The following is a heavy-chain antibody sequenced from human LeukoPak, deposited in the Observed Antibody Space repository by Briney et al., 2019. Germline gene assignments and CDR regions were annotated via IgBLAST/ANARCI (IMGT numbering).Heavy chain of an antibody. J-gene: IGHJ4*02. V-gene: IGHV4-30-4*01. D-gene: IGHD3-22*01. CDR1: GGSISSGDYY. Sequence: SETLSLTCTVSGGSISSGDYYWSWIRQPPGKGLEWIGEINHSGSTNYNPSLKSRVTISVDTSKNQFSLKLSSVTAADTAVYYCARLPTNSSGYPYTAYYFDYWGQGTLVTVSS. CDR3: ARLPTNSSGYPYTAYYFDY. CDR2: INHSGST.